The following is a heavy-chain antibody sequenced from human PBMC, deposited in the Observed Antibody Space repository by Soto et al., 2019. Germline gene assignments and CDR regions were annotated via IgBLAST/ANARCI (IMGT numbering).Heavy chain of an antibody. D-gene: IGHD1-7*01. CDR1: GFTFSSYN. CDR2: ISTGGSTI. V-gene: IGHV3-48*02. Sequence: PGGSLRLSCSASGFTFSSYNMNWVRQAPGKGLEWVSYISTGGSTIYYADSVKGRFTISRDNAKNSLYLQMHSLRDEDTAVYYCAGYWNSEWHAGMDEGGQGTTLAVSS. CDR3: AGYWNSEWHAGMDE. J-gene: IGHJ6*02.